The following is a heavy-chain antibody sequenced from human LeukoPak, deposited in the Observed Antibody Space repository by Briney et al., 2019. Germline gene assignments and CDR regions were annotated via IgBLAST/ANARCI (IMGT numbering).Heavy chain of an antibody. CDR2: INSDGSST. Sequence: GGSLRLSCAASGFTFSSDWMHWVRQVPGKGLVWVSRINSDGSSTAYADSVKGRFTISRDNAKNTLYLQMNSLRVEDTAVYYCGRALGSPLDYWGQGTLVTVSS. D-gene: IGHD1-26*01. CDR3: GRALGSPLDY. V-gene: IGHV3-74*01. J-gene: IGHJ4*02. CDR1: GFTFSSDW.